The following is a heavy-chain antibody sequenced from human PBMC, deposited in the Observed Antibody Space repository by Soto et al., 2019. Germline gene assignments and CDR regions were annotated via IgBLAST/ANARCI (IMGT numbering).Heavy chain of an antibody. V-gene: IGHV1-18*01. CDR3: ARGRYGDY. CDR1: GYTFTSYG. D-gene: IGHD1-1*01. Sequence: QVHLVQSGAEVKKPGASVKVSCKCSGYTFTSYGITWVRQAPGQGLEWMGWISAHNGNTDYAQKLQGRVTVTRDTSTSTAYMELRSLRSDDTAVDDCARGRYGDYWGQGALVTVSS. CDR2: ISAHNGNT. J-gene: IGHJ4*02.